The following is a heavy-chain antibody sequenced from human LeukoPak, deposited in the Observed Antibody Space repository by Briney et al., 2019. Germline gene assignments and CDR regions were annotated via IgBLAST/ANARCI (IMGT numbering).Heavy chain of an antibody. CDR2: ISSKGGST. CDR3: ARDNSRSYYDSSGTDY. Sequence: QSGGSLRLSCAASGFIFSGYAMLWVRQAPGKGLEYVSAISSKGGSTYYANSVKHRFTISRDNSKNTLYLQMGSLRAEDMAVYYCARDNSRSYYDSSGTDYWGQGTLVTVSS. V-gene: IGHV3-64*01. CDR1: GFIFSGYA. J-gene: IGHJ4*02. D-gene: IGHD3-22*01.